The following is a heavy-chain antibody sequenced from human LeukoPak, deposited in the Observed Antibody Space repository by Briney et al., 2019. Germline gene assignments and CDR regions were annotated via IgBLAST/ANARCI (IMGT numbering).Heavy chain of an antibody. Sequence: PSETLSLTCTVSGGSISSYYWSWIRQPPGKGLEWIGYIYYSRSTNYNPSLKSRVTISVDTSKNQFSLKLSSVTAADTAVYYCARDHCSGGSCYSGTGWFDPWGQGTLVTVSS. CDR1: GGSISSYY. CDR2: IYYSRST. V-gene: IGHV4-59*01. D-gene: IGHD2-15*01. J-gene: IGHJ5*02. CDR3: ARDHCSGGSCYSGTGWFDP.